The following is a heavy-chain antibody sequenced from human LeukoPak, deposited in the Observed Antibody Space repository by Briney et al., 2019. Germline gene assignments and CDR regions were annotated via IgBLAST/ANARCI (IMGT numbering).Heavy chain of an antibody. CDR2: ISGSGGST. Sequence: PGGSLRLSCAASRFTFISYAISWVRQAPGKGLEWVSAISGSGGSTSYADSVKGRFTISRDNSKNTLYRQMNSLRAGDTAVYYCAKGTKGGYSYGYRWGQGTLVTVSS. J-gene: IGHJ4*02. CDR1: RFTFISYA. CDR3: AKGTKGGYSYGYR. V-gene: IGHV3-23*01. D-gene: IGHD5-18*01.